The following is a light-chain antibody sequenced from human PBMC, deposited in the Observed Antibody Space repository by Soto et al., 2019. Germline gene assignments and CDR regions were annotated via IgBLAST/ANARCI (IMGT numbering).Light chain of an antibody. CDR2: GAS. V-gene: IGKV3-20*01. CDR3: QHYGSSPPIT. J-gene: IGKJ5*01. CDR1: QSVRSTS. Sequence: DMVLPRSPGTLSLSPGERATLSCRASQSVRSTSLAWYQQKPGQAPRLLIYGASSRATGIPDRFSGGGSGTDFTLTISRLEPEDFAVYYCQHYGSSPPITFAQGTRLEIK.